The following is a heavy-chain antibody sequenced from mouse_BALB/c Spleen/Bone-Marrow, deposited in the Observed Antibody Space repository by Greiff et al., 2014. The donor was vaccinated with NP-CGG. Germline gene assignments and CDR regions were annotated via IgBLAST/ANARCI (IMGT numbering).Heavy chain of an antibody. J-gene: IGHJ4*01. CDR1: GYTFTSFW. Sequence: QVQLQQSGAELVRPGASVKLSCKASGYTFTSFWMNWVKQRPEQGLEWIGRIDPYDSETHYNQKFKDKAILTVDKSSSTASMQLISLTSEDSAVYYCARSGYDYDYAVDYWGQGTSVTVSS. CDR3: ARSGYDYDYAVDY. CDR2: IDPYDSET. V-gene: IGHV1-52*01. D-gene: IGHD2-4*01.